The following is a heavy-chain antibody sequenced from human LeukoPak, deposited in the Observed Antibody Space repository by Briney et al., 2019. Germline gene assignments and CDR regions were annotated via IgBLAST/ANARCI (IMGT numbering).Heavy chain of an antibody. CDR2: ISSASTTI. Sequence: PGGSLRLSCAASGFTFNTYSMNWVRQAPGKGLEWVSYISSASTTINYADSVKGRFTISRDNAKNSLYLQMNSLRAEDTAVYYCARDSDYYYMDVWGKGTTVTVSS. CDR1: GFTFNTYS. CDR3: ARDSDYYYMDV. J-gene: IGHJ6*03. V-gene: IGHV3-48*01. D-gene: IGHD3-10*01.